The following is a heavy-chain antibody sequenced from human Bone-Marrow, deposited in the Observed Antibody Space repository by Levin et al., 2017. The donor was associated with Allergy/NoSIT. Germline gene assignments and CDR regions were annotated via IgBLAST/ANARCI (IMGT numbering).Heavy chain of an antibody. CDR3: ARGRRSDSSGYGDI. CDR1: GFTFSIYD. CDR2: TGTTGDT. J-gene: IGHJ4*02. Sequence: GESLKISCAVSGFTFSIYDIHWVRQPTAKGLEWVSGTGTTGDTYYADSVRGRFSVSRDNAKNSVYLQMNRLTDGDTAVYYCARGRRSDSSGYGDIWGPGTLVTVSS. V-gene: IGHV3-13*01. D-gene: IGHD3-22*01.